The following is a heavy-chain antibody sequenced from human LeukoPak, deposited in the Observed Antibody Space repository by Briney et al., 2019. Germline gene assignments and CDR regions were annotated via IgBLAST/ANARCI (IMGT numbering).Heavy chain of an antibody. CDR1: GGSISSSSYY. CDR2: IYYSGST. V-gene: IGHV4-39*07. Sequence: SETLSLTCTVSGGSISSSSYYWGWIRQPPGKGLEWIGSIYYSGSTYYNPSLKSRVTISVDTSKNQFSLKLSSVTAADTAVYYCARDSLRGGYFDYWGQGTLVTVSS. D-gene: IGHD3-10*01. J-gene: IGHJ4*02. CDR3: ARDSLRGGYFDY.